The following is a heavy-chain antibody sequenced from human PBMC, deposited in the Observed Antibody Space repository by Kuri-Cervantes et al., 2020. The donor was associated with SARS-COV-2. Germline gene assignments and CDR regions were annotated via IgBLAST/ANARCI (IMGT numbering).Heavy chain of an antibody. CDR3: AKDCGGDCYLDY. J-gene: IGHJ4*02. D-gene: IGHD2-21*02. Sequence: GGSLRLSCAASGFTFSSYGMHWVRQAPGKGLEWVAVISYDGSNKYYADSVKGRSTISRDNSKNTLYLQTNSLRAEDTAVYYCAKDCGGDCYLDYWGQGTLVTVSS. CDR2: ISYDGSNK. CDR1: GFTFSSYG. V-gene: IGHV3-30*18.